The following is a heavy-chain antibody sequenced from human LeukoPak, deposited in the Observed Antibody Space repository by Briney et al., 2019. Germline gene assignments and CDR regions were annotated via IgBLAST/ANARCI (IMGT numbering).Heavy chain of an antibody. J-gene: IGHJ4*02. D-gene: IGHD6-13*01. V-gene: IGHV4-34*01. Sequence: SETLSLTCAVYGGSFSGYYWSWIRQPPGKGLEWIGEINHSGSTNYNPSLKSRVTISVDTSKNQFSLKLSSVTAADTAVYYCARGGWYSSSWSKNTNFDYWGQGTLVTVSS. CDR2: INHSGST. CDR1: GGSFSGYY. CDR3: ARGGWYSSSWSKNTNFDY.